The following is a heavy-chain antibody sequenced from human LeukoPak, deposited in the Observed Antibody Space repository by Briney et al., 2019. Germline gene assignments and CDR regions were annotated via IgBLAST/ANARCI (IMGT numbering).Heavy chain of an antibody. J-gene: IGHJ6*02. CDR1: GYTFTSYA. D-gene: IGHD6-25*01. Sequence: ASVKVSCKASGYTFTSYAMHWVRQAPGQRLEWMGWINAGNGNTKYSQKFQGRVTITRDTSASTAHMELSSLRSEDTAVYYCASPRIAASFYYYYYGMDVWGQGTTVTVSS. CDR3: ASPRIAASFYYYYYGMDV. V-gene: IGHV1-3*01. CDR2: INAGNGNT.